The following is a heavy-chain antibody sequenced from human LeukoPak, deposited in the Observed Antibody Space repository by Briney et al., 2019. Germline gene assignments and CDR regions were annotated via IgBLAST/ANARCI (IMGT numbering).Heavy chain of an antibody. D-gene: IGHD6-19*01. CDR3: ARQIVAGISPAIDY. J-gene: IGHJ4*02. CDR2: IYYSGST. CDR1: GGSISSSSYY. V-gene: IGHV4-39*01. Sequence: PSETLSLTCTVSGGSISSSSYYWGWIRQPPGTGLEWIGSIYYSGSTYYNPSLKSRVTISVDTSKNQFSLKLSSVTAADTAVYYCARQIVAGISPAIDYWGQGTLVTVSS.